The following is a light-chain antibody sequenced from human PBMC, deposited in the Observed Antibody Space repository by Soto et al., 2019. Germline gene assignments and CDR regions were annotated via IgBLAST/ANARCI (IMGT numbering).Light chain of an antibody. CDR2: EVS. Sequence: ALTQPASVSGSPGQSITISCTGTSSDVGGYNYVSWYQQHPGKAPQLMIYEVSNRPSGVSNRFSGSKSDNTASLTISGLQAEDEADYYCSSYTSFSTYVFGTGTKV. V-gene: IGLV2-14*01. CDR1: SSDVGGYNY. CDR3: SSYTSFSTYV. J-gene: IGLJ1*01.